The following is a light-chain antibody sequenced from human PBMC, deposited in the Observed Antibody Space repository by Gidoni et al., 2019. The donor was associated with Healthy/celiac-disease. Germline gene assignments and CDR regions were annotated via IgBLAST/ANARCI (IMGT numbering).Light chain of an antibody. V-gene: IGKV3-20*01. CDR2: GAS. CDR3: HQYGSSPFT. CDR1: PSVTSSQ. J-gene: IGKJ3*01. Sequence: EIVLTQSLGTLSLSPGDRATLSCRASPSVTSSQLAWYQQKPGQSPRFLIYGASARAPDTPDRFSGSGSGRDFTLTISRLEPEDFGVYYCHQYGSSPFTFGPGTKLDIK.